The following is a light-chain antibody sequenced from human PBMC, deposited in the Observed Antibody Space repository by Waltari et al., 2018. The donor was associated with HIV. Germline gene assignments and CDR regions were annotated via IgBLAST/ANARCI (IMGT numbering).Light chain of an antibody. Sequence: SSVLTQPPSVSVASGKTARTTCGGKNNERKSEHWYQRKPGQAPVLGISYDRDRPSGIPERFSGTNSGNAATLNISRVGDGEEADYYCQVWDSSSDQVLFGGGTKLTVL. CDR2: YDR. CDR1: NNERKS. CDR3: QVWDSSSDQVL. V-gene: IGLV3-21*04. J-gene: IGLJ2*01.